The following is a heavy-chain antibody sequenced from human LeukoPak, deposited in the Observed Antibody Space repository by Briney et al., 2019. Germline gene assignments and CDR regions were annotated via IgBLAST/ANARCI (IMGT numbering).Heavy chain of an antibody. CDR3: AREPFWSGYYSNLLFDY. CDR2: ISSSSSYI. D-gene: IGHD3-3*01. V-gene: IGHV3-21*01. J-gene: IGHJ4*02. Sequence: GGSLSLSCAASGFTFSSYSMNWVRHAPGGGREWVSSISSSSSYIYYADSVKGRFTISRDNAKNSLYLQMNSLRAEDTAVYYCAREPFWSGYYSNLLFDYWGQGTLVTVSS. CDR1: GFTFSSYS.